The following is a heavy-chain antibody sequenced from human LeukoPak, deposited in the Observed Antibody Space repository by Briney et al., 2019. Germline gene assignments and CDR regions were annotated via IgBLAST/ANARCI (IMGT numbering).Heavy chain of an antibody. CDR1: GFTFTSHG. CDR2: ISAYNGNT. J-gene: IGHJ4*02. V-gene: IGHV1-18*01. Sequence: ASVKVSCKASGFTFTSHGFTWVRQAPGQGLEWMGWISAYNGNTNYAQKLQGRVTLTTDTSTSTAYMELRSLRSDDTAVYYCARVYSTPPYFDYWGQGTLVTVSS. CDR3: ARVYSTPPYFDY. D-gene: IGHD4-23*01.